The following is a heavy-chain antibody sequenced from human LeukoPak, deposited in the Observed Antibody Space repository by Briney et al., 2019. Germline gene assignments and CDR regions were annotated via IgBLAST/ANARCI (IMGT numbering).Heavy chain of an antibody. Sequence: PSETLSLTCSVSFGSIRDYYWSWIRQPPGKGLEWIGYIYNSGTTSYNPSLKGQVTVSVDTSKNQFSLKLSSVTAADTAVYYCARGKKYPGVFDYWGQGTVVTVSS. J-gene: IGHJ4*02. CDR1: FGSIRDYY. CDR2: IYNSGTT. CDR3: ARGKKYPGVFDY. D-gene: IGHD2/OR15-2a*01. V-gene: IGHV4-59*01.